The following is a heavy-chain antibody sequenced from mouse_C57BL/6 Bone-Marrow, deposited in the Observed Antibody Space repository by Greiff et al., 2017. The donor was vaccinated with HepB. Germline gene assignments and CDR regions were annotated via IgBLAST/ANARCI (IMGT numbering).Heavy chain of an antibody. D-gene: IGHD1-1*01. CDR2: ISNGGGST. Sequence: DVQLQESGGGLVQPGGSLKLSCAASGFTFSDYYMYWVRQTPEKRLEWVAYISNGGGSTYYPDTVKGRFTISRDNAKNTLYLQMSRLKSEDTAMYYCARHSLIYYYGSSAWFAYWGQGTLVTVSA. V-gene: IGHV5-12*01. J-gene: IGHJ3*01. CDR3: ARHSLIYYYGSSAWFAY. CDR1: GFTFSDYY.